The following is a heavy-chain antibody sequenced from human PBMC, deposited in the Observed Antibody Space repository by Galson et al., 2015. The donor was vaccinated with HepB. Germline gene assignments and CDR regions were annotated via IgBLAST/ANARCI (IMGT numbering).Heavy chain of an antibody. D-gene: IGHD4-11*01. CDR1: GFIFNDDA. Sequence: SLRLSCAGSGFIFNDDALSWFRQSPEKGLEWVGFMRSLAYGGTTQYAASVRGRFTISRDDSKSTSYLQMNSLKTEDTAVYYCARAPIYSNRGYYSDYWGQGTLVTVSS. CDR3: ARAPIYSNRGYYSDY. CDR2: MRSLAYGGTT. V-gene: IGHV3-49*03. J-gene: IGHJ4*02.